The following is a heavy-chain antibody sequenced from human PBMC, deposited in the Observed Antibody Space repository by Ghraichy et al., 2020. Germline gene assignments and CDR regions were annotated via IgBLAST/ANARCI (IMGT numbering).Heavy chain of an antibody. D-gene: IGHD2-8*02. J-gene: IGHJ5*02. CDR2: MNPNSGNT. V-gene: IGHV1-8*01. CDR1: GYTFTSYD. CDR3: ARGRGADCTGGVCYVSNWFDP. Sequence: ASVKVSCKASGYTFTSYDINWVRQATGQGLEWMGWMNPNSGNTGYAQKFQGRVTMTRNTSISTAYMELSSLRSEDTAVYYCARGRGADCTGGVCYVSNWFDPWGQGTLVTVSS.